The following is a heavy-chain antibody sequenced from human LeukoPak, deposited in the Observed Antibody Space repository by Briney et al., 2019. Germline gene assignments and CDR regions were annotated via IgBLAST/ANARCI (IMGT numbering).Heavy chain of an antibody. CDR3: ARGSLAYCGGDCYSGAFDI. D-gene: IGHD2-21*02. J-gene: IGHJ3*02. CDR2: IYYSGST. Sequence: PSETLSLTCTVSGGSISSYYWSWIRQPPGKGLEWTGYIYYSGSTNYNPSLKSRVTISVDTSKNQFSLKLSSVTAADTAVYYCARGSLAYCGGDCYSGAFDIWGQGTMVTVSS. CDR1: GGSISSYY. V-gene: IGHV4-59*01.